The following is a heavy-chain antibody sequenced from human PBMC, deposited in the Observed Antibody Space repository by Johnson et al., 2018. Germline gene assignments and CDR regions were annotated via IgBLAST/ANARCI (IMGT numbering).Heavy chain of an antibody. Sequence: QVQLVQSGGGVVQPGGSLRLSCEASGFTFNLSGMHWVRQTPVKGLEWVAFVSYDGNVEFYTDSVMGRFTISRDNSKDTISLEMSSLRDEDTAVYYCAKDRKPMLFYFDHWGQGALVTVSS. CDR2: VSYDGNVE. CDR3: AKDRKPMLFYFDH. CDR1: GFTFNLSG. V-gene: IGHV3-30*02. D-gene: IGHD1-14*01. J-gene: IGHJ4*02.